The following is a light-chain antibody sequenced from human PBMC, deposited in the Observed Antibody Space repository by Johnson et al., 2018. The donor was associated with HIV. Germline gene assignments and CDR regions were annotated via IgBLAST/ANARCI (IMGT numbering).Light chain of an antibody. CDR1: SSDIGNNY. CDR2: DNN. J-gene: IGLJ1*01. CDR3: ETWDSSLSSV. V-gene: IGLV1-51*01. Sequence: QSVLTQPPSVSAAPGQKVTIYCSGSSSDIGNNYVSWYQQLPGTAPKLLIYDNNKRPSGIPDRFSGSKSGTSATLGITGLQTGDEADYYCETWDSSLSSVFGTGTKVTVL.